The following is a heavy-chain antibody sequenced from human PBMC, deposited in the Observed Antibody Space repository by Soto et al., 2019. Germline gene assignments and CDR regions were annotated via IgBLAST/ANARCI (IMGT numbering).Heavy chain of an antibody. Sequence: PSETLSLTCSVSGGPINSYWWSWIRQPAGKGLEWIGRVYSSETTDYNHSLKSRATLSVETSKNQFSLRLSSVTAADTAVYYCARDIGSYAYGEGYWGQGIQVTVSS. D-gene: IGHD3-10*01. V-gene: IGHV4-4*07. J-gene: IGHJ4*02. CDR1: GGPINSYW. CDR3: ARDIGSYAYGEGY. CDR2: VYSSETT.